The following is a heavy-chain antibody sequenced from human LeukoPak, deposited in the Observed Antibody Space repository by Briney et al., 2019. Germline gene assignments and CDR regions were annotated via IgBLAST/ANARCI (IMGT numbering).Heavy chain of an antibody. D-gene: IGHD5-12*01. CDR3: AREASEGFDF. Sequence: AGGSLRLSCTASGFTFSGYSMNWIRQAPGKGLEWVSSFGTRSTSIYHAGSVKGRFAISRDNAKNSLYLQMNSLRAEDTALYYCAREASEGFDFWGQGTLVTVSS. CDR2: FGTRSTSI. V-gene: IGHV3-21*01. CDR1: GFTFSGYS. J-gene: IGHJ4*02.